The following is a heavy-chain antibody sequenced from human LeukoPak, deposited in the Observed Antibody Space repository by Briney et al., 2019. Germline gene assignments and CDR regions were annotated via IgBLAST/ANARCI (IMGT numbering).Heavy chain of an antibody. J-gene: IGHJ4*02. D-gene: IGHD3-22*01. CDR3: ARGYYYDSSGYFDLDY. Sequence: ASVKVSCKVSGYTLTELSMHWVRQAPGKGLEWMGGFDPEDGETIYAQKFQGRVTMTEDTSTDTAYMELSSLRSEDTAVYYCARGYYYDSSGYFDLDYWGQGTLVTVSS. CDR1: GYTLTELS. V-gene: IGHV1-24*01. CDR2: FDPEDGET.